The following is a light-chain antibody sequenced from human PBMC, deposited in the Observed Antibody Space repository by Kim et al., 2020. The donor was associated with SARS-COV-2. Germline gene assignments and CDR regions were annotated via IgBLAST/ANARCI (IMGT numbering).Light chain of an antibody. V-gene: IGLV1-47*01. J-gene: IGLJ3*02. CDR3: AAWDDRLSGRV. CDR1: SSNIEKNY. CDR2: GNN. Sequence: QSVLTQPPSASGTPGQRVTISCSGSSSNIEKNYVYWYQQVPGTAPKVLIYGNNQRPSGVPDRFSGSKSGTSASLAISGLRFEDEADYYCAAWDDRLSGRVFGGGTKLTVL.